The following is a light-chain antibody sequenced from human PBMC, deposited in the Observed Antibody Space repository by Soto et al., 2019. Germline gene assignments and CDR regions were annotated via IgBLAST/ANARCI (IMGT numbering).Light chain of an antibody. Sequence: EIDLTHPPATLFASTFYVATLSCRASQGIGDTLAWYQQKPGQTPRLLIYDTSIRATGVPARFSGSRSGAEFTPTIASLQSEDFAVYYCQHDVTWPLNFGGGAKVDIK. J-gene: IGKJ4*01. CDR2: DTS. CDR3: QHDVTWPLN. CDR1: QGIGDT. V-gene: IGKV3-15*01.